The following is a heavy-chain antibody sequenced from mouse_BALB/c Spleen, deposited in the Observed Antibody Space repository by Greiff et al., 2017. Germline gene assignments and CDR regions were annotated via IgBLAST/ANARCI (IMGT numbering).Heavy chain of an antibody. CDR1: GFNIKDFY. V-gene: IGHV14-1*02. D-gene: IGHD1-1*01. J-gene: IGHJ2*01. Sequence: EVQLQQSGAELVRPGALVKLSCKASGFNIKDFYMHWVKQRPEQGLEWIGWIDPENGNTIYDPKFQGKASITADTSSNTAYLQLSSLTSEDTAVYYCAREGFYYGSSSYFDYWGQGTTLTVSS. CDR3: AREGFYYGSSSYFDY. CDR2: IDPENGNT.